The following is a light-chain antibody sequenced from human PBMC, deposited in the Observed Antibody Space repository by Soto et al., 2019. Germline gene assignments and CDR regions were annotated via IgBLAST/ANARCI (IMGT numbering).Light chain of an antibody. Sequence: QAVVNQVPSLTVSAGGTVTLTRCSNAGVFTSGHYPYWFKQKAGPAPRTLIYETTNKPSWTPARFSGHLLGDKAALTLSGAQPEDEAAYYCLLSYGGVRVFGWGTKLAVL. CDR2: ETT. CDR3: LLSYGGVRV. J-gene: IGLJ2*01. CDR1: AGVFTSGHY. V-gene: IGLV7-46*01.